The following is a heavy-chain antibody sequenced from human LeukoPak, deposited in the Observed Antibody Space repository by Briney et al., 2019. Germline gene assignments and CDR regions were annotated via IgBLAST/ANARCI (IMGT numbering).Heavy chain of an antibody. V-gene: IGHV3-30*18. Sequence: GGSLRLSCAASGFTFSSYGMHWVPQAPGKGLEWVAVISYDGSNKYYADSVKGRFTISRDNSKNTLYLQMNSLRAEDTAVYYCAKERGYSYGRYFDYWGQGTLVTVSS. J-gene: IGHJ4*02. CDR2: ISYDGSNK. D-gene: IGHD5-18*01. CDR3: AKERGYSYGRYFDY. CDR1: GFTFSSYG.